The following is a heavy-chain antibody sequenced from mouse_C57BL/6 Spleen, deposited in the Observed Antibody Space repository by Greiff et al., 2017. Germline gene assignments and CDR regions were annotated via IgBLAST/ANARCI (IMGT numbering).Heavy chain of an antibody. D-gene: IGHD1-1*01. J-gene: IGHJ4*01. CDR2: IYPRSGNT. Sequence: QVQLQQSGAELARPGASVKLSCKASGYTFTSYGISWVKQRTGQGLEWIGEIYPRSGNTYYNEKFKGKATLTADKSSSTAYMELRSLTSEDSAVYFCARLEELLRAMDYWGQGTSVTVSS. CDR1: GYTFTSYG. CDR3: ARLEELLRAMDY. V-gene: IGHV1-81*01.